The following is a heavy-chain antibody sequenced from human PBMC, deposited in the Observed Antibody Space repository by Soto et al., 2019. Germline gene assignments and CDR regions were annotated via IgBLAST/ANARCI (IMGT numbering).Heavy chain of an antibody. V-gene: IGHV1-18*01. CDR1: GYTFTSYG. D-gene: IGHD5-18*01. CDR3: AREGESGDTAMVKENAFDI. Sequence: QVQLVQSGAEVKKPGASVKVSCKASGYTFTSYGISWVRQAPGQGLEWMGWISAYNGNTNYAQKLQGRVTMTTDTSASTAYMELRSLRSDDTAVYYCAREGESGDTAMVKENAFDIWGQGTMVTVSS. CDR2: ISAYNGNT. J-gene: IGHJ3*02.